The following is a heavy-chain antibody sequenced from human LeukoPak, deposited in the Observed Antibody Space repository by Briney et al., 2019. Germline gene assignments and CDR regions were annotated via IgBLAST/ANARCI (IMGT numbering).Heavy chain of an antibody. CDR3: TRSPRDGYHDAFDI. V-gene: IGHV5-51*01. CDR1: GYSFTTYW. J-gene: IGHJ3*02. Sequence: GESLKISCKGSGYSFTTYWIAWVRQLPGEGLEWMGIIYPGDSETRYSPSFQGQVTISADKSITTAYLQWGSLKASDTAMYYCTRSPRDGYHDAFDIWGQGTMVTVFS. CDR2: IYPGDSET. D-gene: IGHD5-24*01.